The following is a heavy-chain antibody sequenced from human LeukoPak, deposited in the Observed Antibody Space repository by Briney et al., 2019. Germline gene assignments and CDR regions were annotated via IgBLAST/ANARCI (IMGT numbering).Heavy chain of an antibody. D-gene: IGHD3-10*01. CDR3: ARGMGISWYGELFAGYFDY. V-gene: IGHV1-18*01. CDR1: GYTFTSYV. J-gene: IGHJ4*02. CDR2: TSAYNGNT. Sequence: ASVKVSCKASGYTFTSYVISCVRQAPGQGLEWMGWTSAYNGNTNYAQKLQGRVTMTTDTSTSTAYIELRSLRSDDTAVYYCARGMGISWYGELFAGYFDYWGQGTLVTVSS.